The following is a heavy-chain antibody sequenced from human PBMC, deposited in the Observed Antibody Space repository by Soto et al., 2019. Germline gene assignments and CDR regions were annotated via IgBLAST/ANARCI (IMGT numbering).Heavy chain of an antibody. D-gene: IGHD2-15*01. Sequence: GASVKVSCKASVYTFTSYVMHWVRQAPGQRLEWMGWINAGNGNTKYSQKFQGRVTITRDTSASTAYMEPSSLRSEDTAVYYCERVGGRGYCSGGSCYSESKGGDRYGMDVWGQGTTVTVSS. J-gene: IGHJ6*02. CDR2: INAGNGNT. CDR1: VYTFTSYV. V-gene: IGHV1-3*01. CDR3: ERVGGRGYCSGGSCYSESKGGDRYGMDV.